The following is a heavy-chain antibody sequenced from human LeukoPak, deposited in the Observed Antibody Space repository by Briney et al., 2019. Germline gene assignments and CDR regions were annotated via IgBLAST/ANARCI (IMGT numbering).Heavy chain of an antibody. J-gene: IGHJ4*02. CDR2: IIPILGIA. D-gene: IGHD3-22*01. V-gene: IGHV1-69*04. Sequence: SVKVSCKASGGTFSSYAISWVRQAPGQGLEWMGRIIPILGIANYAQKFQGRVTITADKSTSTAYMELSSLRSEDTAVYYCAGGDYYDSSGYYYVCWGQGTLVTVSS. CDR3: AGGDYYDSSGYYYVC. CDR1: GGTFSSYA.